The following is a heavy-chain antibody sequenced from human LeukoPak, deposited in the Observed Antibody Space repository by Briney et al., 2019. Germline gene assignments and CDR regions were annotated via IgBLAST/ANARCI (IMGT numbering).Heavy chain of an antibody. CDR1: GDSISSSSNW. CDR2: IKSSGSP. D-gene: IGHD5-12*01. V-gene: IGHV4-39*01. J-gene: IGHJ4*02. CDR3: ARLTWITDY. Sequence: SETLSLTCTVSGDSISSSSNWWGRIRQPPGKGLEWIGHIKSSGSPNYNPPLKSRVTISVDTSKNQFSLKVSSVTAADTAVYYCARLTWITDYRGQGILVTVSS.